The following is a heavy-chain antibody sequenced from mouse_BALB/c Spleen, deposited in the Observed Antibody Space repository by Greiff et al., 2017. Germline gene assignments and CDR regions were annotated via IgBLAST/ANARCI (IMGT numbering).Heavy chain of an antibody. CDR3: ARGGGTRAMDY. CDR2: ISYDGSN. J-gene: IGHJ4*01. CDR1: GYSITSGYY. Sequence: EVKLMESGPGLVKPSQSLSLTCSVTGYSITSGYYWNWIRQFPGNKLEWMGYISYDGSNNYNPSLKNRISITRDTSKNQFFLKLNSVTTEDTATYYCARGGGTRAMDYWGQGTSVTVSS. V-gene: IGHV3-6*02. D-gene: IGHD4-1*01.